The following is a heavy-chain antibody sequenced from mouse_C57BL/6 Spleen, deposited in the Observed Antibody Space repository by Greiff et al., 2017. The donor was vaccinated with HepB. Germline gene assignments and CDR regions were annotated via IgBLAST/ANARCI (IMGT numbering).Heavy chain of an antibody. CDR3: ARSIYYDYDERTWFAY. CDR1: GFTFSSYA. J-gene: IGHJ3*01. CDR2: ISDGGSYT. Sequence: EVKLEESGGGLVEPGGSLKLSCAASGFTFSSYAMSWVRQTPEKRLEWVATISDGGSYTYYPDNVKGRFTISRDNAKNNLYLQMSHLKSEDTAMYYCARSIYYDYDERTWFAYWGQGTLVTVSA. V-gene: IGHV5-4*03. D-gene: IGHD2-4*01.